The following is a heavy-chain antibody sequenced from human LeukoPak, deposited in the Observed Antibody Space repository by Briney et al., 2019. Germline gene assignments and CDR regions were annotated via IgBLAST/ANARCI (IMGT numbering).Heavy chain of an antibody. CDR1: GFTFSTYN. V-gene: IGHV3-21*01. J-gene: IGHJ6*03. Sequence: PGESLRLSCAASGFTFSTYNMNWVRQAPGKGLEWVSSITSSSTYIYYADSVKGRFTISRDNAKNSLYLQMNSLRDEDTAVYYCARDPYSGSYGDYYYYYMDVWGKGTTVTTSS. CDR2: ITSSSTYI. CDR3: ARDPYSGSYGDYYYYYMDV. D-gene: IGHD1-26*01.